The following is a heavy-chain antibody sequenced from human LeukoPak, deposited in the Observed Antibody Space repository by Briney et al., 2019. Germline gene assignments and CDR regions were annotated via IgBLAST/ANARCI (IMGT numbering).Heavy chain of an antibody. CDR3: AHLPGGSYYYDFWSGYRAFDI. D-gene: IGHD3-3*01. V-gene: IGHV2-5*01. Sequence: KESGPTLVKPTQTLTLTCTFSGFSLSTSGVGVGWIRQPPGKALEWLALIYWNDDKRYSPSLKSRLTITKDTSKNQVVLTMTNMDPVDTATYYCAHLPGGSYYYDFWSGYRAFDIWGQGTMVTVSS. CDR1: GFSLSTSGVG. J-gene: IGHJ3*02. CDR2: IYWNDDK.